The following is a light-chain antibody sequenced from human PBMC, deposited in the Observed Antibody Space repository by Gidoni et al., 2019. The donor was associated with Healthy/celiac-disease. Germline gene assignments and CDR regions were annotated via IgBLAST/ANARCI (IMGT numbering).Light chain of an antibody. Sequence: EIVLTQSPATLSLSPGESPTLSCRASQSVSSYLAWYQQKPGQAPRLLIYDASNRATGIPARFSGSGSGTDFTLTISSLAPEDFAVYYCQQRSNWPLTFGGGTKVEIK. CDR2: DAS. J-gene: IGKJ4*01. V-gene: IGKV3-11*01. CDR3: QQRSNWPLT. CDR1: QSVSSY.